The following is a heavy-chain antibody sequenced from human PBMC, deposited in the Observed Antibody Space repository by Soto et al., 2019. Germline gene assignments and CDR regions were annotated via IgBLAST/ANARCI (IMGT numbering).Heavy chain of an antibody. CDR1: GFTFSNDW. Sequence: ESGGGLAKPGGSLRLSCAASGFTFSNDWMNWVRQAPGKGLEWVVRIKTVTDGGTTDYAAPVKGRFFISRDDSKSTLYLQMNSLKTEDTAIYYCMTHAVIYSRGHWGQGTLVTVAS. D-gene: IGHD6-25*01. J-gene: IGHJ4*02. V-gene: IGHV3-15*01. CDR3: MTHAVIYSRGH. CDR2: IKTVTDGGTT.